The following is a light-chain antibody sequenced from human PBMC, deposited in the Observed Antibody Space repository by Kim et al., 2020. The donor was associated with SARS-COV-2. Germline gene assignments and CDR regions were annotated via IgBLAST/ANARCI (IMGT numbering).Light chain of an antibody. CDR2: DVS. CDR3: SSYRDTGIVDVV. Sequence: QSALTQPASVSGSPGQSITISCTGTSSDVGGYNYVSWYQQHPGKAPKLMIYDVSNRPLGVSSRFSGSKSGNTASLTISGLQAEDEADYFCSSYRDTGIVDVVFGGGTRLTVL. CDR1: SSDVGGYNY. V-gene: IGLV2-14*03. J-gene: IGLJ2*01.